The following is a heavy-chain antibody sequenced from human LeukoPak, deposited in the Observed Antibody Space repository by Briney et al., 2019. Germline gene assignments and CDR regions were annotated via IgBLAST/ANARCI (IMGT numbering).Heavy chain of an antibody. D-gene: IGHD3-9*01. J-gene: IGHJ4*02. V-gene: IGHV1-18*01. CDR2: ISDYNGNT. CDR1: GYTFTSYG. CDR3: ARAHVLRYFDWLLQKEPFDY. Sequence: ASVKVSCKASGYTFTSYGISWVRQAPGQGLEWMGWISDYNGNTNYAQKLQGRVTMTTDTSTSTAYMELRSLRSDDTAVYYCARAHVLRYFDWLLQKEPFDYWGQGTLVTVSS.